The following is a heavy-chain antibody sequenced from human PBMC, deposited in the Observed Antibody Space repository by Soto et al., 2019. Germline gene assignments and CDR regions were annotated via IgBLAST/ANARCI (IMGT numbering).Heavy chain of an antibody. CDR3: ARDDPGLLWFGELTHFDY. V-gene: IGHV3-21*01. Sequence: GGSLRLSCAASGFTFSSYSMNWVRQAPGKGLEWVSSISSSSSYIYYADSVKGRFTISGDNAKNSLYLQMNSLRAEDTAVYYCARDDPGLLWFGELTHFDYWGQGTLVTVSS. D-gene: IGHD3-10*01. CDR1: GFTFSSYS. J-gene: IGHJ4*02. CDR2: ISSSSSYI.